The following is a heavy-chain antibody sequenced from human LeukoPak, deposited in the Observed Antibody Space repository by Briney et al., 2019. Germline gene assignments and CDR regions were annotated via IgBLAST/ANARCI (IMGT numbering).Heavy chain of an antibody. CDR2: ISAYNGNT. V-gene: IGHV1-18*01. CDR3: ARDGIVVVPATFNYYYSGMDV. Sequence: ASVKVSCKASGYTFTSYGISWVRQAPGQGLEWMGWISAYNGNTNYAQNLQGRVTMTTDTSTSTAYMELRSLRSDDTAVYYCARDGIVVVPATFNYYYSGMDVWGQGTTVTVSS. D-gene: IGHD2-2*01. J-gene: IGHJ6*02. CDR1: GYTFTSYG.